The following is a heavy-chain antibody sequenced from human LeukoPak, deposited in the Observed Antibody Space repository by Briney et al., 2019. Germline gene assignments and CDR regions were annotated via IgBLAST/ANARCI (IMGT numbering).Heavy chain of an antibody. Sequence: GGSLRLSCAASGFTFSSYAMHWVRQAPGKGLEYVSAISSNGGSTYYANSVKGRFTISRDNSKNTLYLQMNSLRAGDAAVYYCAKAPVTTCSGAYCYPFDYWSQGTLVTVSS. J-gene: IGHJ4*02. D-gene: IGHD2-15*01. CDR2: ISSNGGST. CDR1: GFTFSSYA. CDR3: AKAPVTTCSGAYCYPFDY. V-gene: IGHV3-64*01.